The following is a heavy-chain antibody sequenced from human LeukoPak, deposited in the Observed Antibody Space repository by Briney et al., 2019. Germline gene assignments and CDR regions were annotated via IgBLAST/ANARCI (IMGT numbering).Heavy chain of an antibody. Sequence: SETLSLTCAVSGGSISSGGYSWSWIRQPPGKGLEWIGYIYHSGSTYYNPSLKSRVTISVDRSKNRFSLKLSSVTAADTAVYYCARADGPFDYWGQGTLVTVSS. CDR3: ARADGPFDY. CDR1: GGSISSGGYS. J-gene: IGHJ4*02. CDR2: IYHSGST. V-gene: IGHV4-30-2*01.